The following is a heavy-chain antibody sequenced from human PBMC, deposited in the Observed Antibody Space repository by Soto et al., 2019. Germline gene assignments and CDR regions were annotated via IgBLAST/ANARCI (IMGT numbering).Heavy chain of an antibody. V-gene: IGHV4-31*03. CDR3: ARVGYYYDSSGYPRDDAFDT. CDR1: GGSISSGGYY. Sequence: SETLSLTCTVSGGSISSGGYYWSWIRQHPGKGLEWIGYIYYSGSTYYNPSLKSRVTISVDTSKNQFSLKLSSVTAADTAVYYCARVGYYYDSSGYPRDDAFDTWGQGTMVTVSS. CDR2: IYYSGST. J-gene: IGHJ3*02. D-gene: IGHD3-22*01.